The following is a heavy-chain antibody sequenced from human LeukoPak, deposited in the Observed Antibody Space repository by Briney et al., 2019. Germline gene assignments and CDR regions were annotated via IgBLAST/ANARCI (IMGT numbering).Heavy chain of an antibody. J-gene: IGHJ4*02. CDR3: ARGPHRVPHYSSSPSWGFDY. D-gene: IGHD6-13*01. Sequence: ASLKVSCKASGYTFTGYYMHWVRQAPGQGLEWMGWINPNSGGTNYAQKFQGRVTMTRDTSISTAYMELSRLRSDDTAVYYCARGPHRVPHYSSSPSWGFDYWGQGTLVTVSS. V-gene: IGHV1-2*02. CDR2: INPNSGGT. CDR1: GYTFTGYY.